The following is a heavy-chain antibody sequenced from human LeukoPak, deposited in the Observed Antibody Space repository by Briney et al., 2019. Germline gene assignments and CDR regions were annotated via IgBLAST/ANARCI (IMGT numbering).Heavy chain of an antibody. V-gene: IGHV4-59*01. J-gene: IGHJ3*02. Sequence: PSETLSLTCTVSGYSITTSFWSWVRQSPGKAPEWIGYVHFSGNTNYNPSLKSRVTISVDTSKNQFSLKLSSVTAADTAVYYCARRNRGDIVVVPAATDAFDIWGQGTMVTVSS. CDR1: GYSITTSF. CDR2: VHFSGNT. CDR3: ARRNRGDIVVVPAATDAFDI. D-gene: IGHD2-2*01.